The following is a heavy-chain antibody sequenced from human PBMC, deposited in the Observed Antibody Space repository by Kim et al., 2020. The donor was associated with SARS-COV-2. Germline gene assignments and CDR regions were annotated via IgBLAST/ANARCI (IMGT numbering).Heavy chain of an antibody. D-gene: IGHD3-10*01. Sequence: GGSLRLSCAASGFTFSSYAMSWVRQAPGKGLEWVSAISGSGGSTYYADSVKGRFTISRDNSKNTLYLQMNSLRAEDTAVYYCAKDHDYGSGSYYRLRWFDPWGQGTLVTVSS. CDR2: ISGSGGST. CDR1: GFTFSSYA. CDR3: AKDHDYGSGSYYRLRWFDP. J-gene: IGHJ5*02. V-gene: IGHV3-23*01.